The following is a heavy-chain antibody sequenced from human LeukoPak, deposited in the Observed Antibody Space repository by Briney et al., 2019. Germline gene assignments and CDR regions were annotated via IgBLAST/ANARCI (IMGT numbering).Heavy chain of an antibody. Sequence: ASVKVSCKASGYTFTGYYIHWVRQAPGQGLEWMGWINPNSGGANYAQKFQGRVTMTRDTSISTAYMELSRLRADDTALYDCARGGGAYYDFWSGYADAFHIWGQGTMVTVSS. D-gene: IGHD3-3*01. J-gene: IGHJ3*02. CDR2: INPNSGGA. V-gene: IGHV1-2*02. CDR3: ARGGGAYYDFWSGYADAFHI. CDR1: GYTFTGYY.